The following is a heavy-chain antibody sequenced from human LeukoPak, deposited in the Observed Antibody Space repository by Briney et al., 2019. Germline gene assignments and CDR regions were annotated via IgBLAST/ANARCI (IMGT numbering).Heavy chain of an antibody. CDR3: ARHMGMVRGVLHASGHNWFDP. V-gene: IGHV4-38-2*02. CDR2: IYHSGST. CDR1: GGSISSGYY. Sequence: TSETLSLTCTVSGGSISSGYYWGWIRQPPGKGLEWIGSIYHSGSTYYNPSLKSRVTISVDTSKNQFSLKLSSVTAADTAVYYCARHMGMVRGVLHASGHNWFDPWGQGTLVTVSS. J-gene: IGHJ5*02. D-gene: IGHD3-10*01.